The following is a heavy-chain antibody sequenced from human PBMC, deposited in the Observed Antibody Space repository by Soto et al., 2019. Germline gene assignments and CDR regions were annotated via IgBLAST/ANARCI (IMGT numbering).Heavy chain of an antibody. CDR1: GFTFSSYG. J-gene: IGHJ3*02. V-gene: IGHV3-33*01. D-gene: IGHD1-26*01. Sequence: QVQLVESGGGVVQPGRSLRLSCAASGFTFSSYGMHWVRQAPGKGLEWVAVIWYDGSNKYYADSVKGRFTISRDNSKNTLYLQMNSLRAEDTAVYYCARDTPPYSGSYYATYDDAFDIWGQGTMVTVSS. CDR3: ARDTPPYSGSYYATYDDAFDI. CDR2: IWYDGSNK.